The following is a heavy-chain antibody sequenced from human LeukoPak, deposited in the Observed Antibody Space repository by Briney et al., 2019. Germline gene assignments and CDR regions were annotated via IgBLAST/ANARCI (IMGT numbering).Heavy chain of an antibody. V-gene: IGHV3-23*01. CDR1: GFAFKDSA. CDR2: ISASGANT. Sequence: GGSLRLSCAASGFAFKDSAMTWVRQAPGKGLEWVSLISASGANTYSTDSVKGRFTLSRDNSENTLYLQMNSLRAGDTAVYYCAKDIEISYWGQGTLVTVSS. CDR3: AKDIEISY. J-gene: IGHJ4*02. D-gene: IGHD2-15*01.